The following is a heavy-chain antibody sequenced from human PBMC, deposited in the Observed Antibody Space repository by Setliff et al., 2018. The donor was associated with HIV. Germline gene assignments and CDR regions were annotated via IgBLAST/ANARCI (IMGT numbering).Heavy chain of an antibody. V-gene: IGHV5-51*01. Sequence: GESLKISCKGSGYSFTNNWIGWVRQMPGKGLEWMGITHPEDSDTRYNPSFQGQVTMPTNKSISTAYLQWNSLKASDTAMYYCARHVGDTFDIWGQGTMVTVSS. D-gene: IGHD3-16*01. CDR3: ARHVGDTFDI. CDR1: GYSFTNNW. CDR2: THPEDSDT. J-gene: IGHJ3*02.